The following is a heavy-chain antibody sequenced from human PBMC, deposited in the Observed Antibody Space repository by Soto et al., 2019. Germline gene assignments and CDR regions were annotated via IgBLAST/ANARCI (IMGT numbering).Heavy chain of an antibody. J-gene: IGHJ4*02. Sequence: SETLSLTCTVSGGSVSSGNYYWSWIWQPPGKGLEWIGYFYYTGSTNYNPSLKSRVTISIDASKNQFSLRLSSVTAADTAVYYCARSMHYSDGSNYSPFDYWGQGTLVTVS. CDR3: ARSMHYSDGSNYSPFDY. CDR2: FYYTGST. CDR1: GGSVSSGNYY. V-gene: IGHV4-61*01. D-gene: IGHD3-22*01.